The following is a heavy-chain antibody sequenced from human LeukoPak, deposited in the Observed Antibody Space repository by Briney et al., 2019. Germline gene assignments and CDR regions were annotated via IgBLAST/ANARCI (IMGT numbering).Heavy chain of an antibody. CDR3: ARYHRGSSYYYGSRLQYNWFDP. Sequence: NPSETLSLTCTVSGGSISSSSYYWSWIRQPPGKGLEWIGEINHSGSTNYNPSLKSRVTISVDTSKNQFSLKLSSVTAADTAVYYCARYHRGSSYYYGSRLQYNWFDPWGQGTLVTVSS. CDR2: INHSGST. V-gene: IGHV4-39*07. CDR1: GGSISSSSYY. J-gene: IGHJ5*02. D-gene: IGHD3-10*01.